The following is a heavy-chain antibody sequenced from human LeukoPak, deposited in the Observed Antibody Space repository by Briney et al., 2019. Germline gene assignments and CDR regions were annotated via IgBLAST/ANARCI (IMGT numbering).Heavy chain of an antibody. Sequence: SVKVSCKASGGTFSSYAISWVRQAPGQGLEWMGRIIPILGIANYAQKFQGRVTITADKSTSTAYMELSSLRSEDTAVYYCARGTSTLGKNWFDPWGQGTLVTVSS. V-gene: IGHV1-69*04. CDR2: IIPILGIA. CDR3: ARGTSTLGKNWFDP. CDR1: GGTFSSYA. J-gene: IGHJ5*02. D-gene: IGHD2-2*01.